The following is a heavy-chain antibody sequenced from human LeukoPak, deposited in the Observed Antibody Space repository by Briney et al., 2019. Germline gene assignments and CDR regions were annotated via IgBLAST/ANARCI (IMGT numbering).Heavy chain of an antibody. D-gene: IGHD6-6*01. CDR2: IYISGTT. CDR3: ARVPFNSSFDS. V-gene: IGHV4-4*07. Sequence: SATLSLTWTVAGGSINYYYWNWIRQSAGKVPEWIGRIYISGTTHYNPSLKSRVTISVDASKNKFSLKLSSVTAADTAIYYCARVPFNSSFDSWGQGTLVSVSS. J-gene: IGHJ4*02. CDR1: GGSINYYY.